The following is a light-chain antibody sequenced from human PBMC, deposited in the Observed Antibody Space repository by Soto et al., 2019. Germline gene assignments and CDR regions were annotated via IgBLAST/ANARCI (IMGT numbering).Light chain of an antibody. V-gene: IGLV1-47*01. Sequence: QSVLTQPPSASGTPGQRVTISCSGSGSNIGNNYVYWYQQIPGTAPKLLIYRNYQRPSGVPDRFSGSKSGTSASLAINGLRSEDEADYYCAAWDDSLNGRWVFGGGTQLTVL. CDR1: GSNIGNNY. CDR2: RNY. CDR3: AAWDDSLNGRWV. J-gene: IGLJ3*02.